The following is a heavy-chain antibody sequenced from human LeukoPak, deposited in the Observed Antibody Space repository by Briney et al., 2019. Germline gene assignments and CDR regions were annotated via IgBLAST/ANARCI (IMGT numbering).Heavy chain of an antibody. V-gene: IGHV3-23*01. CDR2: ISGSGGST. CDR3: ALAGSYGYEGFDY. CDR1: GFTFSSYA. D-gene: IGHD5-18*01. J-gene: IGHJ4*02. Sequence: GGSLRLSCAASGFTFSSYAMSWVRQAPGKGLEWVSAISGSGGSTYYADSVKGRFTISRDNPKNTLYLQMNSLRAEDTAVYYCALAGSYGYEGFDYWGQGTLVTVSS.